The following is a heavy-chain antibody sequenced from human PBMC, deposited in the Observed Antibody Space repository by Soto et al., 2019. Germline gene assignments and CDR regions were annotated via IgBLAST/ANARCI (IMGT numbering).Heavy chain of an antibody. Sequence: EVKLVESGGGSVQRGGSLRLSCVASGFTYSPYSMNGVRQPPGKGLEWVAYISGSGGSRYYADAVSGRFTISRDNAKDSLFLQMNSLRDEDTAIYYCARGQGSSDYWGQGTLVTVSS. V-gene: IGHV3-48*02. CDR2: ISGSGGSR. J-gene: IGHJ4*02. CDR3: ARGQGSSDY. D-gene: IGHD1-26*01. CDR1: GFTYSPYS.